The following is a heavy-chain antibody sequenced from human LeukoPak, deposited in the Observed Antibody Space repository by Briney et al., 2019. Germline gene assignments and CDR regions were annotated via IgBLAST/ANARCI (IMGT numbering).Heavy chain of an antibody. CDR2: ITGSGGRT. CDR1: GFTFSSYA. J-gene: IGHJ4*02. V-gene: IGHV3-23*01. CDR3: GTSRTLDY. Sequence: GGSLRLSCAASGFTFSSYAMNWVRQAPGKGLEWVSAITGSGGRTYYADSVKGRFTISRDNAKNSLYLQMNSLRAEDTAVYYCGTSRTLDYWGQGTLVTVFS.